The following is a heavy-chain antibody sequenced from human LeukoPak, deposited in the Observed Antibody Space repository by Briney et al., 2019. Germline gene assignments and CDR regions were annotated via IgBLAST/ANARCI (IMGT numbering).Heavy chain of an antibody. CDR1: GFTFTSSA. CDR2: IVVGSGNT. J-gene: IGHJ4*02. V-gene: IGHV1-58*02. D-gene: IGHD3-22*01. Sequence: SVKVSCKASGFTFTSSAKQWVRQSRGQRLEWIGWIVVGSGNTNYAQKFQERVTITRDMSTSTAYMELSSLRSEDTAVYYCAADRYDSSGYYHFDYWGQGTLVTVSS. CDR3: AADRYDSSGYYHFDY.